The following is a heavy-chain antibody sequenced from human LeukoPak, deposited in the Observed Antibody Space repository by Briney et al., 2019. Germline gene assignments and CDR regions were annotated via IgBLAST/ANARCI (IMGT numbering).Heavy chain of an antibody. CDR2: IYSDNT. J-gene: IGHJ3*02. V-gene: IGHV3-53*01. D-gene: IGHD3-22*01. Sequence: GGSLRLSCTVSGFTVSSNSMSWVRQAPGKGLEWVSFIYSDNTHYSDSVKGRFTISRDNSKNTLYLQMNSLRADDTAGYYCASRDYYDSSGYYDAFDIWGQGTMVTVSS. CDR3: ASRDYYDSSGYYDAFDI. CDR1: GFTVSSNS.